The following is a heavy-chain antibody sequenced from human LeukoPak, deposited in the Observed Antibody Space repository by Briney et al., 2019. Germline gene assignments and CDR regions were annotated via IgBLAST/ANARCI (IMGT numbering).Heavy chain of an antibody. CDR1: GYTFTGYY. J-gene: IGHJ4*02. V-gene: IGHV1-2*02. D-gene: IGHD3-9*01. CDR3: ARDDILTGAYYFDY. Sequence: ASVKVSCKASGYTFTGYYVHWVRQAPGQGLEWMGWINPNSGGTNYAQKVQGRVTMTGDTSISTAYMELSRLRSDDTAVYYCARDDILTGAYYFDYWGQGTLVTVSS. CDR2: INPNSGGT.